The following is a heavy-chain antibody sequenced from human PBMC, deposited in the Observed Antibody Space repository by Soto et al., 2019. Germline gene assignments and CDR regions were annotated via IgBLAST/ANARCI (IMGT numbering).Heavy chain of an antibody. V-gene: IGHV1-18*01. J-gene: IGHJ5*02. CDR1: GYTFTSYG. CDR2: ISAYNGNT. Sequence: ASVKVSCKASGYTFTSYGISWVRQAPGQGLEWMGWISAYNGNTNYAQKLQGRVTMTTDTSTSTAYMELRSLRSDDTAMYYCARSVLRFLEWSLNWFDPWGQGTLVTVS. D-gene: IGHD3-3*01. CDR3: ARSVLRFLEWSLNWFDP.